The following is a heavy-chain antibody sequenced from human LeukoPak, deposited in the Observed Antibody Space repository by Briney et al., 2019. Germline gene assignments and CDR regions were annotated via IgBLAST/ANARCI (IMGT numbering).Heavy chain of an antibody. CDR2: INHSGST. J-gene: IGHJ4*02. Sequence: SETLSLTCAVYGGSLSGYYWSWIRQPPGKGLEWIGEINHSGSTNYNPSLKSRVTISVDTSKNQFSLKLSSVTAADTAVYYCARGHYDYVWGSYRPFDYWGQGTLVTVSS. V-gene: IGHV4-34*01. CDR3: ARGHYDYVWGSYRPFDY. D-gene: IGHD3-16*02. CDR1: GGSLSGYY.